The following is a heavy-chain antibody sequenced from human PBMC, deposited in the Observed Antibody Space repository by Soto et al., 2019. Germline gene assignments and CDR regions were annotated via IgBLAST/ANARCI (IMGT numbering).Heavy chain of an antibody. CDR2: IIPIFGTA. CDR1: GGTFSSYA. J-gene: IGHJ4*02. V-gene: IGHV1-69*13. CDR3: ARERKYYDFWSGYYDY. Sequence: ASVKVSCKASGGTFSSYAISWVRQAPGQGLEWMGGIIPIFGTANYAQKFQGRVTITADESTSTAYMELSSLRSEDTAVYYCARERKYYDFWSGYYDYWGQGTLVTVSS. D-gene: IGHD3-3*01.